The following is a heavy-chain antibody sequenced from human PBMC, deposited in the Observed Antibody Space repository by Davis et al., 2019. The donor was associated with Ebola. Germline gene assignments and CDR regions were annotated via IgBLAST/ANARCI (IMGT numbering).Heavy chain of an antibody. J-gene: IGHJ4*02. CDR3: ARGTVTTLGDY. CDR2: IYYSGST. Sequence: MPSETLSLTCTVSGGSISSYYWSWIRQPPGKGLEWIGYIYYSGSTNYNPSLKSRVTISVDTSKNQFSLKLSSVTAADTAVYYCARGTVTTLGDYWGQGNLVTVSS. CDR1: GGSISSYY. D-gene: IGHD4-11*01. V-gene: IGHV4-59*08.